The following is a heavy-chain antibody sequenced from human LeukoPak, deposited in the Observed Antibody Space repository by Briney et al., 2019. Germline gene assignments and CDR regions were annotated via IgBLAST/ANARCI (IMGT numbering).Heavy chain of an antibody. D-gene: IGHD4-17*01. Sequence: PGGSLSLSCAASGFTFSTYDMYWVRQAPGRGLECVASISRNSGAYTYYAASVKGRFTISRDNSRSTLYLQMNGLRAEDTAVYYCSKKGQNGDYGKPDWGQGTLVTVSS. CDR3: SKKGQNGDYGKPD. CDR1: GFTFSTYD. CDR2: ISRNSGAYT. V-gene: IGHV3-23*01. J-gene: IGHJ4*02.